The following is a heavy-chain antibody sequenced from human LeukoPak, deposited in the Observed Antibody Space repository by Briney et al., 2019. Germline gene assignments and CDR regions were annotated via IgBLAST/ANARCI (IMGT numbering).Heavy chain of an antibody. CDR3: ARAPWAYGNYVHAFDI. D-gene: IGHD4-11*01. J-gene: IGHJ3*02. Sequence: PSETLSLTCAVYGGSFSCYYWSWIRQPPGKGLEWIGSIYYSGSTYHNPALKSRVTISVDTSKNQFSLKLSSVTAADTAGYYCARAPWAYGNYVHAFDIWGQGTMVTVSS. CDR1: GGSFSCYY. V-gene: IGHV4-34*01. CDR2: IYYSGST.